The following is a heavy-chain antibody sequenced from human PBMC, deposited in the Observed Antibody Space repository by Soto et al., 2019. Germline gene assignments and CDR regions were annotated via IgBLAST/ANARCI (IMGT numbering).Heavy chain of an antibody. V-gene: IGHV3-33*01. Sequence: GGSLRLSCAASGFTFSSYGMHWVRQAPGKGLEWVAVIWYDGSNKYYADSVKGRFTISRDNSKNTLYLQMNSLRAEDTAVYYCARDRGIFAAATSIYYYYGMDVWGQGTTVTVSS. J-gene: IGHJ6*02. CDR3: ARDRGIFAAATSIYYYYGMDV. CDR2: IWYDGSNK. CDR1: GFTFSSYG. D-gene: IGHD6-13*01.